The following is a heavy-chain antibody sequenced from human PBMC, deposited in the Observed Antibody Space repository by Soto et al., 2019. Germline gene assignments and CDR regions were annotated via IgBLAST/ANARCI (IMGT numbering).Heavy chain of an antibody. J-gene: IGHJ5*02. D-gene: IGHD6-6*01. Sequence: SETLSLTSTVSGGSISSGGYYWSWIRQHPGKGLEWIGYIYYSGSTYYNPSLKSRVTISVDTSKNQFSLKLSSVTAADTAVYYCASHPPGVAALFDPWGQGTLVTVSS. CDR1: GGSISSGGYY. CDR3: ASHPPGVAALFDP. V-gene: IGHV4-31*03. CDR2: IYYSGST.